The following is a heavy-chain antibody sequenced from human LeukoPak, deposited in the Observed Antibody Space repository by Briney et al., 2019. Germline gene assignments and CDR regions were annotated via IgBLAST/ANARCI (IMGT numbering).Heavy chain of an antibody. V-gene: IGHV4-61*02. D-gene: IGHD5-24*01. CDR2: IYTSGST. Sequence: PSETLSLTCTVSGGSISSGSYYWSWIRQPAGKGLEWIGRIYTSGSTNYNPSLKSRVTMSVDTSKNQFSLKLSSVTAADTAVYYCAREVRPTMSVLRYFDYWGQGTLVTVSS. CDR3: AREVRPTMSVLRYFDY. CDR1: GGSISSGSYY. J-gene: IGHJ4*02.